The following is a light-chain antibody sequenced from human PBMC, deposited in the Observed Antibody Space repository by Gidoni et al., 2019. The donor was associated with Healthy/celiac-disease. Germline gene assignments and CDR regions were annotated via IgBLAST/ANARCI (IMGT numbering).Light chain of an antibody. Sequence: EIVLTQSPATLSLSPGERATLSCRASQSVSSYLAWYQQKPGQAPRLLIYDASNRATGIPARFSGSGPGTDFTRTISSLEPEDFAVYYCQQRSNWPLITFGQGTRLEIK. CDR3: QQRSNWPLIT. J-gene: IGKJ5*01. CDR1: QSVSSY. CDR2: DAS. V-gene: IGKV3-11*01.